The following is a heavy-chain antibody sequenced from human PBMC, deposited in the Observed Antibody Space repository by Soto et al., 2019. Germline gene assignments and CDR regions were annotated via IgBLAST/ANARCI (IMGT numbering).Heavy chain of an antibody. CDR2: IVSDGNRK. D-gene: IGHD1-1*01. CDR1: GFTFSRYG. Sequence: GGSLRLSCAASGFTFSRYGFHWVRQAPGKGLEWVAVIVSDGNRKFHEDSVEGRFTISRDNSKDTLYLQMNSLRAEDTAVYYCARDDAFENENGFDVWGQGTMVTVSS. J-gene: IGHJ3*01. V-gene: IGHV3-33*01. CDR3: ARDDAFENENGFDV.